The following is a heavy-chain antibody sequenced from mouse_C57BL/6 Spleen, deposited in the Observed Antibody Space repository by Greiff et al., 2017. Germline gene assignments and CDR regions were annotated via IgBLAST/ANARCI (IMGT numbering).Heavy chain of an antibody. Sequence: EVQLVESGPGLVKPSQSLSLTCSVTGYSITSGYYWNWIRQFPGNKLEWMGYISYDGSNNYNPSLKNRISITRDTSKNQFFLKLNSVTTEDTATYYCARAYDYDGTWFAYWGQGTLVTVSA. CDR3: ARAYDYDGTWFAY. V-gene: IGHV3-6*01. CDR1: GYSITSGYY. CDR2: ISYDGSN. D-gene: IGHD2-4*01. J-gene: IGHJ3*01.